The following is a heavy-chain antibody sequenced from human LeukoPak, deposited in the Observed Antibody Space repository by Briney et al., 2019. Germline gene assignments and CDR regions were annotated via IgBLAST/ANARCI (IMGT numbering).Heavy chain of an antibody. CDR2: ISVSGNT. V-gene: IGHV3-23*01. CDR1: GFTLSSYA. D-gene: IGHD5/OR15-5a*01. J-gene: IGHJ6*03. CDR3: AKDQGLPGYYYYMGV. Sequence: PGGSLRLSCAASGFTLSSYAMSWVRQAPGKGLEWVSAISVSGNTYHADSVKGRFTISRDSSKNTLYLQMNRLRAEDTAVYYCAKDQGLPGYYYYMGVWGKGTTVTVSS.